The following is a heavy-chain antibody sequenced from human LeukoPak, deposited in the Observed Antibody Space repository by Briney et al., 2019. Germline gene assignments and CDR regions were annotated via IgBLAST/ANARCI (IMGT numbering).Heavy chain of an antibody. CDR3: ARAAQLWLGFDY. CDR2: IYYSGST. CDR1: GGASSSYY. V-gene: IGHV4-59*01. J-gene: IGHJ4*02. Sequence: SETLALTCTVSGGASSSYYWSWIWQPPGKGLEWIGYIYYSGSTNYNPSLKSRVTISVDTSKNQFSLKLSSVTAADTAVYYCARAAQLWLGFDYWGQGTLVTVSS. D-gene: IGHD5-18*01.